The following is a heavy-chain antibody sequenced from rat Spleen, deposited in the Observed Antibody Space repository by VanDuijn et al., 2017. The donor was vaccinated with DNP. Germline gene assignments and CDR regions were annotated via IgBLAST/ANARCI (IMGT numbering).Heavy chain of an antibody. V-gene: IGHV5S10*01. CDR3: TTRGNYGGYDY. J-gene: IGHJ2*01. CDR1: GFTFSDYN. D-gene: IGHD1-11*01. Sequence: EVQLVESGGDLVQPGRSLKLSCAASGFTFSDYNMAWVRRAPTKGMEWVATISYDGSSTFYRDSVTGRFTISRDFAKSTLYLQMDSLRSEDSATYYCTTRGNYGGYDYWGQGVMVTVSS. CDR2: ISYDGSST.